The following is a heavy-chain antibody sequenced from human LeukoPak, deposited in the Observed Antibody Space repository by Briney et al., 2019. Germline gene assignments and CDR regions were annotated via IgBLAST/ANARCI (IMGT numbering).Heavy chain of an antibody. V-gene: IGHV4-59*01. D-gene: IGHD1-26*01. CDR3: ARGEVGATTDFDY. Sequence: SETLSLTCTVSGASISSYYWSWIRQPPGKGLEWIGYIYYSGSTNYNPSLKRRVTISVDTSKNQFSLKLSSVTAADTAVYYCARGEVGATTDFDYWGQGTLVTVSS. CDR1: GASISSYY. J-gene: IGHJ4*02. CDR2: IYYSGST.